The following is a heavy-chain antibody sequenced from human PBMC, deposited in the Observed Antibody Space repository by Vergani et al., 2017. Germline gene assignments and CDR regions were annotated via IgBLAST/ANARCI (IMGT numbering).Heavy chain of an antibody. CDR3: ARVRTIFGVGNMDV. V-gene: IGHV3-23*01. J-gene: IGHJ6*03. CDR2: ISGSGGST. Sequence: EVQLLESGGGLVQPGGSLRLSCAASGFTFSSYAMSWVRQAPGKGLEWVSAISGSGGSTYYADSVKGRFTISRDNARNSLYLQMNSLRAEDTAVYYCARVRTIFGVGNMDVWGKGTTVTVSS. D-gene: IGHD3-3*01. CDR1: GFTFSSYA.